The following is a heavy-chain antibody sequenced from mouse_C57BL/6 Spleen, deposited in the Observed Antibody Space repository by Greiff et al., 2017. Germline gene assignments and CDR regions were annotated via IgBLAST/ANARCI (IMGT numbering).Heavy chain of an antibody. Sequence: EVQLQQSGPGLVKPSPSLSLTCSVTGYSITSGYYWNWIRQFPGNKLEWMGYISYDGSNNYNPSLKNRISITSDTSKNQFFLKLNSVTTEDTATYYCARALYGSSPYWYFDVWGTGTTVTVSS. CDR3: ARALYGSSPYWYFDV. CDR1: GYSITSGYY. V-gene: IGHV3-6*01. J-gene: IGHJ1*03. D-gene: IGHD1-1*01. CDR2: ISYDGSN.